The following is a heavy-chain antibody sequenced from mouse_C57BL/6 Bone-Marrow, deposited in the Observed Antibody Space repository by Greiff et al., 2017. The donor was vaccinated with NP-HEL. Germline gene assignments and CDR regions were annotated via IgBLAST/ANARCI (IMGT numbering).Heavy chain of an antibody. CDR3: AMITTVVGRYFDV. CDR2: INPGSGGT. D-gene: IGHD1-1*01. J-gene: IGHJ1*03. V-gene: IGHV1-54*01. CDR1: GYAFTNYL. Sequence: QVHVKQSGAELVRPGTSVKVSCKASGYAFTNYLIEWVKQRPGQGLEWIGVINPGSGGTNYNEKFKGKATLTADKSSSTAYMQLSSLTSEDSAVYFCAMITTVVGRYFDVWGTGTTVTVSS.